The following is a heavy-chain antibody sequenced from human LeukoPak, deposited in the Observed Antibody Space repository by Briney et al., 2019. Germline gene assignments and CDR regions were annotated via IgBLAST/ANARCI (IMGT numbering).Heavy chain of an antibody. J-gene: IGHJ6*03. CDR2: IKQDGSEK. CDR3: AREGTIFGVVKGYYYMDV. CDR1: GFTFSSYW. Sequence: PGGSLRLSCAASGFTFSSYWMSRVRQAPGKGLEWVANIKQDGSEKYYVDSVKGRFTISRDNAKNSLYLQMNSLRAEDTAVYYCAREGTIFGVVKGYYYMDVWGKGTTVTVSS. D-gene: IGHD3-3*01. V-gene: IGHV3-7*01.